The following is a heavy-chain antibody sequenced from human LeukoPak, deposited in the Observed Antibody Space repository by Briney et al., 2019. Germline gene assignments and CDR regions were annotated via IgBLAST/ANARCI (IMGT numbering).Heavy chain of an antibody. CDR1: GDSFTNYW. V-gene: IGHV5-10-1*01. Sequence: GESLRSSCKGSGDSFTNYWITWGRQMPGKGLEWMGNIDPSDSYTDYSPPFQGHVTISADKSISTAYLQWSSLKASDTAIYYCARRDYWGQGTLVTVSS. CDR3: ARRDY. CDR2: IDPSDSYT. J-gene: IGHJ4*02.